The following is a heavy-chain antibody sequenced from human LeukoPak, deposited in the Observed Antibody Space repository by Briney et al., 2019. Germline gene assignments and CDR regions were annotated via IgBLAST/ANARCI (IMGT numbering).Heavy chain of an antibody. CDR3: ARGSHHGDYVSYYFDY. Sequence: GASVKVSCKASGYTFTSYAISWVRQAPGQGLEWMGGIIPIFGTANYAQKFQGRVTITADESTSTAYMELSSLRSEDTAVYYCARGSHHGDYVSYYFDYWGQGTLVTVSS. J-gene: IGHJ4*02. D-gene: IGHD4-17*01. CDR2: IIPIFGTA. V-gene: IGHV1-69*13. CDR1: GYTFTSYA.